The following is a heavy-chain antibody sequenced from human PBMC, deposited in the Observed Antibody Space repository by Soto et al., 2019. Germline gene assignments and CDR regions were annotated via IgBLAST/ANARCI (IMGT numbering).Heavy chain of an antibody. J-gene: IGHJ6*02. D-gene: IGHD7-27*01. CDR1: GYSFTSYW. CDR3: ARGNGDNVGMDV. V-gene: IGHV5-10-1*03. Sequence: EVQLVQSGAEVKKPGESLRISCKGSGYSFTSYWYSWLRQMPGKDLEGMGRIDPSDSYTNYSPSFQGHVTISADKSISTAYLQWSSLKASDTAMYYCARGNGDNVGMDVWGQGTTVTVSS. CDR2: IDPSDSYT.